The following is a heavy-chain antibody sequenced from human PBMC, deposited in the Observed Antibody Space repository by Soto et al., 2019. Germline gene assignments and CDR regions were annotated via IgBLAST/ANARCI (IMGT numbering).Heavy chain of an antibody. CDR3: AKGPGRWGTMIVVVITTYFDY. V-gene: IGHV3-23*01. D-gene: IGHD3-22*01. Sequence: EVQLLESGGGLVQPGGSLRLSCAASGFTFSSYAMSWVRQAPGKGLEWVSAISGSGGSTYYADSVKGRFTISRDNSKNTLYLQMNSLRAEDTAVYYCAKGPGRWGTMIVVVITTYFDYWGQGTLVTVSS. CDR1: GFTFSSYA. CDR2: ISGSGGST. J-gene: IGHJ4*02.